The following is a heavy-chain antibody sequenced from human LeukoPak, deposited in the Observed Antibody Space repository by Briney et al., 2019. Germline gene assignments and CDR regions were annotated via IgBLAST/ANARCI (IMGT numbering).Heavy chain of an antibody. V-gene: IGHV3-53*01. D-gene: IGHD2-15*01. J-gene: IGHJ4*02. Sequence: GGSLRLSCAASGFTVNSNYMNWVRQAPGKGLERVSVLYSDGRTYYADSVKGRFTISRDTSKNTLYLQVNSLRAEDTAVYYCARGGGYYPIDYWGQGTLVTVSS. CDR3: ARGGGYYPIDY. CDR1: GFTVNSNY. CDR2: LYSDGRT.